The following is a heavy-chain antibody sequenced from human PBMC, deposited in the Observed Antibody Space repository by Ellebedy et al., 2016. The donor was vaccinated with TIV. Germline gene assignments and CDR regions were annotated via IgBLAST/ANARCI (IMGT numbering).Heavy chain of an antibody. CDR3: AKDFGITGTDAFDI. CDR1: GFTFSSFA. D-gene: IGHD1-20*01. J-gene: IGHJ3*02. CDR2: ISGSGGST. Sequence: GESLKISCEASGFTFSSFAMSWVRQTPGKGLEWVSAISGSGGSTYYADSVKGRFTISRDNSKNTLYLQMNSLRAEDTAVYYCAKDFGITGTDAFDIWGQGTMVTVSS. V-gene: IGHV3-23*01.